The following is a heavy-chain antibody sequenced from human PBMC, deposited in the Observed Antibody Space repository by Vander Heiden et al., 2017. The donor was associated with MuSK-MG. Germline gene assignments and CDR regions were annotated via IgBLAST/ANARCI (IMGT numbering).Heavy chain of an antibody. Sequence: EVQQVGSGGGLVQPGGSLRLSCAAAGFTFSSYSMNCVRQAPGKGLEWVSSISSSSSYISYADSVKGRFTISRDNAKNPLYLQMNSLRAEDKAVYYCARGGVTTYYYYGMDAWGQGTTVTVS. CDR3: ARGGVTTYYYYGMDA. D-gene: IGHD4-17*01. J-gene: IGHJ6*02. V-gene: IGHV3-21*01. CDR1: GFTFSSYS. CDR2: ISSSSSYI.